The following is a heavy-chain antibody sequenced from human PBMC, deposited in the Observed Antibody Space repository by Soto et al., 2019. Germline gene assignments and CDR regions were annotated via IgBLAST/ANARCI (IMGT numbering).Heavy chain of an antibody. Sequence: QVQLVESGGGVVQPGRSLRLSCAASGFTFSSYGMHWVRQAPGKGLEWVAVISYDGSNKYYADSVKGRFTISRDNYKNTLYLQMNSLRAEDTAVYYCANMAVLWFGELSTDYWGQGTLVTVSS. V-gene: IGHV3-30*18. D-gene: IGHD3-10*01. J-gene: IGHJ4*02. CDR1: GFTFSSYG. CDR2: ISYDGSNK. CDR3: ANMAVLWFGELSTDY.